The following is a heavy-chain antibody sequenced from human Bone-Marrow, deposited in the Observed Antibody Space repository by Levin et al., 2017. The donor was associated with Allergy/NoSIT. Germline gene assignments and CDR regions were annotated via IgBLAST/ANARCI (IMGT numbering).Heavy chain of an antibody. CDR2: IYSRGST. CDR3: AMGSGWYRVDY. J-gene: IGHJ4*02. CDR1: GFTVSSNY. V-gene: IGHV3-53*01. D-gene: IGHD6-19*01. Sequence: HSGGSLRLSCAASGFTVSSNYMSWVRQAPGTGLEWVSVIYSRGSTYYADSVKGRFTVSRDNSKNTLYIQMNSLRAEDTAVYYCAMGSGWYRVDYWGQGTLVTVSS.